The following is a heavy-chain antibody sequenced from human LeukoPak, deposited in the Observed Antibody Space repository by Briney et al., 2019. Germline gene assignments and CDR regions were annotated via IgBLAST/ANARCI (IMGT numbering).Heavy chain of an antibody. CDR2: LNWNGAST. Sequence: PGGSLRLSCAASGFTFDDYGLSWVRQVPGKGLEWVSGLNWNGASTGYADSVKGRFTISRDNAKNSLYLQMNSLRAEDPALYYCAKDTGYYYDSSNYWVWGQGTLVTVSS. CDR3: AKDTGYYYDSSNYWV. D-gene: IGHD3-22*01. CDR1: GFTFDDYG. V-gene: IGHV3-20*04. J-gene: IGHJ4*02.